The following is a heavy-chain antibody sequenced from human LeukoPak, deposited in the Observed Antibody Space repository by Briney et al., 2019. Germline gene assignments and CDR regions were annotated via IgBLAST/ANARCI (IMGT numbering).Heavy chain of an antibody. D-gene: IGHD6-19*01. CDR3: ARGHTSGSYYYMDV. J-gene: IGHJ6*03. Sequence: GGSLRLSCAASGFTFINYAMTWVRQAPGKGPEWVSGFTGGGGGAYYADSVKGRFTISRDNSMNTLSLQMNSLRAEDSAIYYCARGHTSGSYYYMDVWGKGTTVTVSS. V-gene: IGHV3-23*01. CDR1: GFTFINYA. CDR2: FTGGGGGA.